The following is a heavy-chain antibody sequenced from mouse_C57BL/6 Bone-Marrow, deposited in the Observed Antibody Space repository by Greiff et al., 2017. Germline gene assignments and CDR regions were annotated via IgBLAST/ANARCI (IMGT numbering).Heavy chain of an antibody. Sequence: QVQLQQPGAELVMPGASVKLSCKASGYTFTSYWMHWVKQRPGQGLEWIGEIDPSDSYTNYNQKFKGKSTLTVDKSSSTAYMQLSSLTSEDSAVYYCASDYDGCFDYWGQGTTLTVSA. CDR1: GYTFTSYW. V-gene: IGHV1-69*01. CDR2: IDPSDSYT. J-gene: IGHJ2*01. D-gene: IGHD2-4*01. CDR3: ASDYDGCFDY.